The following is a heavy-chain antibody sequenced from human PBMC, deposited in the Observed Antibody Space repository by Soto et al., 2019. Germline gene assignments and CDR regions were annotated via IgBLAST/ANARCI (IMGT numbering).Heavy chain of an antibody. Sequence: GGSLRLSCAASGFTFSSYAMSWVRQAPGKGLEWVLAIIGSGGSTYYADSVKGRFTISRDNSKNTLYLQMNSLRAEDTAVYYCARVIKWFGVSHSAFDIWGQGTMVTVSS. CDR3: ARVIKWFGVSHSAFDI. CDR1: GFTFSSYA. D-gene: IGHD3-10*01. J-gene: IGHJ3*02. CDR2: IIGSGGST. V-gene: IGHV3-23*01.